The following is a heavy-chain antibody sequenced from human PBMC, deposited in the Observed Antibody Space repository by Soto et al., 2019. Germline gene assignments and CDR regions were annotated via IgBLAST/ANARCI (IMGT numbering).Heavy chain of an antibody. V-gene: IGHV1-3*01. CDR2: IHAGNGNT. J-gene: IGHJ3*02. Sequence: QVQLVQSGPEMKKPGASVKLSCKASGYTFTTYSMHWVRQAPGQRLEWMGWIHAGNGNTEHSQKFQGRVTMTADTRTTTGYLELRSLRSDDTAVYYCARLLTEGVTYREDAFDIWGQGTKVTVSS. D-gene: IGHD3-9*01. CDR1: GYTFTTYS. CDR3: ARLLTEGVTYREDAFDI.